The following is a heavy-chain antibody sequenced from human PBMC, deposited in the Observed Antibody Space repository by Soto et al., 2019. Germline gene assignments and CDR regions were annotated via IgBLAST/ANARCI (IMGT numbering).Heavy chain of an antibody. D-gene: IGHD6-13*01. CDR3: ARDLAAGDH. Sequence: QVQLVQSGAEVNKPGASVKLSCRTSGYTFTHYYIHWVRQAPGQGLEWLGIINPASGSTNYAQDFQGRVTLTMDTSTTTVYMDLSGLRAEDTAIFYCARDLAAGDHWGQGTLVNVSS. J-gene: IGHJ4*02. V-gene: IGHV1-46*01. CDR1: GYTFTHYY. CDR2: INPASGST.